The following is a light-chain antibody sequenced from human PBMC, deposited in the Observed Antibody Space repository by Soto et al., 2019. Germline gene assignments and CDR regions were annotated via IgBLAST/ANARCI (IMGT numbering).Light chain of an antibody. Sequence: IQMTQSPSTLSASVGDRVTITCRASQGIRNDLGWYQQKPGKAPKLXIYAASSLQSGVPSRFSGSGSGTDFTRTISSLQPEDFETDYCLQDYNYTWTFGQGTKVDIK. J-gene: IGKJ1*01. CDR1: QGIRND. V-gene: IGKV1-6*01. CDR2: AAS. CDR3: LQDYNYTWT.